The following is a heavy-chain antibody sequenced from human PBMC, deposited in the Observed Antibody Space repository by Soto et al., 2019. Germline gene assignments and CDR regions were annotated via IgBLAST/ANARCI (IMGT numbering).Heavy chain of an antibody. J-gene: IGHJ6*02. V-gene: IGHV1-46*01. CDR3: ARAQLLPDAYYYYGMDV. D-gene: IGHD2-2*01. CDR2: INPSGGST. CDR1: GYTFTSYY. Sequence: ASVKVSCKASGYTFTSYYMHWVRQAPGQGLEWMGIINPSGGSTSYAQKFQGRVTMTRDTSTSTVYMELSSLRSDDTAVYYCARAQLLPDAYYYYGMDVWGQGTTVTVSS.